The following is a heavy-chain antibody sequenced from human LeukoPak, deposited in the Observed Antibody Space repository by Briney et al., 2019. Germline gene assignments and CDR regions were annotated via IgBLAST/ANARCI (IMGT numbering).Heavy chain of an antibody. V-gene: IGHV3-7*01. D-gene: IGHD1-26*01. CDR3: ARDGPFRGSYYGFDY. CDR2: IKQDGSEK. Sequence: GGSLRLSCAASGFTFSSYWMSWVRQAPGKGLEWVANIKQDGSEKYYVDSVKGRFTISRDNAKNSLYLQMNSLRAEDTAVYYCARDGPFRGSYYGFDYWGQGTLVTVSS. CDR1: GFTFSSYW. J-gene: IGHJ4*02.